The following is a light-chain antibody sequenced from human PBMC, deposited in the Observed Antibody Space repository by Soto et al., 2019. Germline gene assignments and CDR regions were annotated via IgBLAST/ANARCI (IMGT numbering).Light chain of an antibody. CDR1: QSISSY. Sequence: DLQMTQSPSSLSASVGDRVTITCRASQSISSYLNWYQQKPGKAPKLLIYAASSLQSGVPSRFSGCGSGTDFTLTISSLQPEDFATYYCQQSYSTPRITFGQGTRLEIK. CDR2: AAS. J-gene: IGKJ5*01. CDR3: QQSYSTPRIT. V-gene: IGKV1-39*01.